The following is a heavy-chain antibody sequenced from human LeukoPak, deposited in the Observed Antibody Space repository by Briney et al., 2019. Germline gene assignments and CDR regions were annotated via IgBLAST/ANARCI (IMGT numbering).Heavy chain of an antibody. D-gene: IGHD3-3*01. J-gene: IGHJ4*02. V-gene: IGHV4-31*03. CDR1: GGSISSGGYY. CDR3: ARSAAPYYDFWSGTRFDY. Sequence: SQTLSLTCTVSGGSISSGGYYWSWIRQHPGKGLEWIGYIYYSGSTYYNPSLQSRVTISVDTSKNQFSLKLSSVTAADTAVYYCARSAAPYYDFWSGTRFDYWGQGTLVTVSS. CDR2: IYYSGST.